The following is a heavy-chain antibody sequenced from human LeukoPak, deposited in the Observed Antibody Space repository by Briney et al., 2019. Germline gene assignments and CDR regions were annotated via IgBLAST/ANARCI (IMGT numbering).Heavy chain of an antibody. CDR1: GGSISSYW. J-gene: IGHJ4*02. V-gene: IGHV4-4*07. D-gene: IGHD3-16*02. CDR2: IYTTGRT. Sequence: SETLSLNCSVSGGSISSYWWSWIRQPAGKGLEFIGRIYTTGRTNYNPSLKSRVSMSVDTSKNKFSLDLRSVTAADTAVYFCAREGYTISSYRFDYWGQGALVTVSS. CDR3: AREGYTISSYRFDY.